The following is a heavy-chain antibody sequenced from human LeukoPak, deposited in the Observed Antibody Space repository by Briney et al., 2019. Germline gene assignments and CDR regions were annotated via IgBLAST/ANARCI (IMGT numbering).Heavy chain of an antibody. D-gene: IGHD3-22*01. J-gene: IGHJ4*02. Sequence: SVKVSCKASGGTFSSYAISWVRQAPGQGLEWMGGIIPIFGTANYAQKFQGRVTITTDESTSTAYMELSSLRSEDTAVYYCARDREATYDSSGYYGYWGQGTLVTVSS. CDR3: ARDREATYDSSGYYGY. CDR1: GGTFSSYA. CDR2: IIPIFGTA. V-gene: IGHV1-69*05.